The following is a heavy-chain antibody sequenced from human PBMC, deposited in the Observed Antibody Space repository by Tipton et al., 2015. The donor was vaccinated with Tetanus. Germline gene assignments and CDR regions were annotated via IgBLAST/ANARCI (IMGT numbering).Heavy chain of an antibody. CDR3: ARANYDNFKKGPFDS. V-gene: IGHV4-61*08. D-gene: IGHD3-3*01. J-gene: IGHJ4*02. Sequence: LVKPTETLSLTCTVSGGSLRGGDHYWSWIRQPPGKGLEWLAYVSSSGRTNSNYDLKSRITTSHDTPKNQFFLRLTSVTSADTAVYYCARANYDNFKKGPFDSWGQGTLVIVSS. CDR2: VSSSGRT. CDR1: GGSLRGGDHY.